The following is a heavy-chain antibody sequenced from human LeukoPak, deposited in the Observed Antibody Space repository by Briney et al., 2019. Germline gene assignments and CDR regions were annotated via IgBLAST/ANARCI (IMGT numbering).Heavy chain of an antibody. D-gene: IGHD3-10*01. Sequence: GGSLRLSCAASGFTFSDYYMSWIRQAPGKGLEWVSYISSSGSTIYYADSVKGRFTISRDNSKNTLYLQMNSLKGDDTAVYYCAKDSAFYYIDVWGKGTTVITSS. J-gene: IGHJ6*03. CDR2: ISSSGSTI. CDR3: AKDSAFYYIDV. V-gene: IGHV3-11*04. CDR1: GFTFSDYY.